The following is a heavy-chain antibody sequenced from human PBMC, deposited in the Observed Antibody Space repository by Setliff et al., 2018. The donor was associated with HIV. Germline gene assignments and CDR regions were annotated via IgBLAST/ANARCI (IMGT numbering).Heavy chain of an antibody. CDR3: ARHRSYGDYDPNWFDP. D-gene: IGHD4-17*01. Sequence: SETLSLTCTVSGYTINSDYYWAWIRQPPGRGLESPGRGLEWIGHIFHSGSTYYNPSLKSRVTISVDTSMNQFSLKLRSVTAADTGIYYCARHRSYGDYDPNWFDPWGRGTLVTVSS. J-gene: IGHJ5*02. CDR2: IFHSGST. V-gene: IGHV4-38-2*02. CDR1: GYTINSDYY.